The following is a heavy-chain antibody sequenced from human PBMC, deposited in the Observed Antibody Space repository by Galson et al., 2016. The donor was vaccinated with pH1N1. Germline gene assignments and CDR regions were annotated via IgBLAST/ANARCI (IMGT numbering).Heavy chain of an antibody. CDR2: INPNSGGT. D-gene: IGHD1-26*01. CDR3: ARVYSRGGTYYPDAFDI. CDR1: GYTFTGYY. Sequence: SVKVSCKASGYTFTGYYMHWVRQAPGQGLEWMGRINPNSGGTNYAQKFQGRVTMTRDTSISTAYMELSRLRSDDTAVYYCARVYSRGGTYYPDAFDIGGQGTIVSVSS. V-gene: IGHV1-2*06. J-gene: IGHJ3*02.